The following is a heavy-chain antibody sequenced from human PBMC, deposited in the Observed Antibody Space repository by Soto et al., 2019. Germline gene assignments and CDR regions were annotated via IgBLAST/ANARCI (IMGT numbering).Heavy chain of an antibody. CDR3: ARDRGNYVSAGGNWFDP. Sequence: PSETLSLTCAVFGGSFSGYYWSWIRQPPGKGLEWIGEINHSGNTNYSPSRQSRVIISVDTSKNQFSLKLSSVTAADTAVYYCARDRGNYVSAGGNWFDPWGQGTLVTV. CDR1: GGSFSGYY. J-gene: IGHJ5*02. D-gene: IGHD1-7*01. V-gene: IGHV4-34*01. CDR2: INHSGNT.